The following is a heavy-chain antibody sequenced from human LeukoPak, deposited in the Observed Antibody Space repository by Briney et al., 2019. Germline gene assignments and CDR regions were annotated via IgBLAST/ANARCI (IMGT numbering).Heavy chain of an antibody. CDR2: INPHTGGT. CDR3: ARVGGRLGYCNGANCLRYFFDY. Sequence: ASVKVSCKTSGYTFIDYYLHWVRQAPGQVLEWMGRINPHTGGTSYAQKFQGRVTMTRDTSISTAYMEMRRLRDKDTAVYYCARVGGRLGYCNGANCLRYFFDYWGQGTLVTVSS. J-gene: IGHJ4*02. CDR1: GYTFIDYY. D-gene: IGHD2-15*01. V-gene: IGHV1-2*06.